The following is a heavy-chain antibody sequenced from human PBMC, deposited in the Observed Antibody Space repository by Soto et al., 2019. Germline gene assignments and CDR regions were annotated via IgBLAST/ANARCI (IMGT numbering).Heavy chain of an antibody. D-gene: IGHD1-20*01. CDR2: VFYTGFT. J-gene: IGHJ4*02. Sequence: SETLSLTCAVSGGSISGSYYYWGWLRQSPGRGPEWIGSVFYTGFTSYNPSLESRVSVSVDTSKNQFSLKVSAVTAADTAVYYSASSQKGYNWNYFDHWGQGALVTVSS. CDR1: GGSISGSYYY. V-gene: IGHV4-39*01. CDR3: ASSQKGYNWNYFDH.